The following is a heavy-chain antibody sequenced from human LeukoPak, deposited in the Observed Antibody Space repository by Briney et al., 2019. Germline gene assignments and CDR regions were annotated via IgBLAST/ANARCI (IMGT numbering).Heavy chain of an antibody. Sequence: REWMAVIWYDGSNKSYADSVKGRFTISRDNSKNTLYLQMNSLRVEDTAVYYCGRDLSRLIIDYWGQGTLVTVSS. CDR2: IWYDGSNK. J-gene: IGHJ4*02. CDR3: GRDLSRLIIDY. D-gene: IGHD6-25*01. V-gene: IGHV3-33*01.